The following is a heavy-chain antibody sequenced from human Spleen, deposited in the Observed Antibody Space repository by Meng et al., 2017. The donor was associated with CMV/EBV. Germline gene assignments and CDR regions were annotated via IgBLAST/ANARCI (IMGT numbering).Heavy chain of an antibody. D-gene: IGHD3-22*01. CDR3: ARVLASSGHVGHHYFYGLDV. CDR2: ISSNGRDI. V-gene: IGHV3-21*01. Sequence: GGSLRLSCAASGFTFSGYTMNWVRQTPGRGLEWVSSISSNGRDISYADSLKGRFTVSRDNSKNSLYLQMNSLRAEDTAVYHCARVLASSGHVGHHYFYGLDVWGQGTTVTVSS. J-gene: IGHJ6*02. CDR1: GFTFSGYT.